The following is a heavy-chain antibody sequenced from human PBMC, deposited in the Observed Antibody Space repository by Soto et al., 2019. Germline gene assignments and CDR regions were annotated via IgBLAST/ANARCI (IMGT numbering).Heavy chain of an antibody. CDR1: GGSISSGDYY. V-gene: IGHV4-30-4*01. CDR2: IYYSGST. CDR3: ARVEVTAAPVNGRGWFDP. D-gene: IGHD6-13*01. J-gene: IGHJ5*02. Sequence: SETLSLTCTVSGGSISSGDYYWSWIRQPPGKGLEWIGYIYYSGSTYYNPSLKSRVTISVDTSKNQFSLKLSSVTAADTAVYYCARVEVTAAPVNGRGWFDPWGQGTLVTVSS.